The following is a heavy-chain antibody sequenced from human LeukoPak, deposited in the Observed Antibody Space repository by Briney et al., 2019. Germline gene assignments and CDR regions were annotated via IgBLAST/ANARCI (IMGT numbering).Heavy chain of an antibody. J-gene: IGHJ4*02. CDR3: ARDVGSGSYLAY. V-gene: IGHV1-46*01. CDR2: INPSGGST. Sequence: ASVKVSCKASGYTFTSYYMHWVRQAPGQGLEWMGIINPSGGSTSYAQKFQGRVTMTRDMSPSTVYMELSSLRSEDTAVYYCARDVGSGSYLAYWGQGTLVTVSS. D-gene: IGHD3-10*01. CDR1: GYTFTSYY.